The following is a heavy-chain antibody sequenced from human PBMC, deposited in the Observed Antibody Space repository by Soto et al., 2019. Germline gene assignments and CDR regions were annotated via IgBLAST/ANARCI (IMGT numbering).Heavy chain of an antibody. J-gene: IGHJ4*02. D-gene: IGHD3-3*01. CDR2: IYYSGST. CDR3: ARGEYYDFWSGYRFDY. CDR1: GGSISSYY. Sequence: SETLSLTCTVSGGSISSYYWSWIRQPPGKGLEWIGYIYYSGSTNYNPSLKSRVTISVDTSKNQFSLKLSSVTAADTAVYYCARGEYYDFWSGYRFDYWGQGTLVTVSS. V-gene: IGHV4-59*01.